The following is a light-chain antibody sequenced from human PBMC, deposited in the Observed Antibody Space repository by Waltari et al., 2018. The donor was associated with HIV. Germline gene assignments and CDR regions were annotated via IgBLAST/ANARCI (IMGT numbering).Light chain of an antibody. J-gene: IGLJ2*01. CDR2: QDS. CDR1: KLGDKY. CDR3: QAWDRSYVV. V-gene: IGLV3-1*01. Sequence: SYELTQPPSVSVSPGQTASITCSGDKLGDKYACWYQQKPGQSPVLVIYQDSKRPSGSPERLSGSNSGNTATLTISGTQAMDEDDYYCQAWDRSYVVFGGGTKLTVL.